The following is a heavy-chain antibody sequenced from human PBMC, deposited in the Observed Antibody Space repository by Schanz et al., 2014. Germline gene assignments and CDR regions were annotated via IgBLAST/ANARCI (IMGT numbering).Heavy chain of an antibody. CDR1: GFTFSNYA. Sequence: EVQLVESGGGLVQPGGSLRLSCVASGFTFSNYAMNWVRQAPGKGLEWVSAISGSGDSTSYGDSVKGRFTISRVNSKNTLYLQMNSLRAEDTALYYCASERGYSYGYGAFDIWGQGTMVTVSS. V-gene: IGHV3-23*04. CDR3: ASERGYSYGYGAFDI. D-gene: IGHD5-18*01. J-gene: IGHJ3*02. CDR2: ISGSGDST.